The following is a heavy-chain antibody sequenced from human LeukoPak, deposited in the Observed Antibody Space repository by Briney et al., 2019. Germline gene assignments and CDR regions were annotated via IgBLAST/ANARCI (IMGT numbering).Heavy chain of an antibody. CDR3: ARFGGLGLEGHYFGMDV. V-gene: IGHV1-69*04. CDR1: GCTVSTYA. J-gene: IGHJ6*02. CDR2: IIPIVGIV. Sequence: ASVRVSCKASGCTVSTYAINWVRQAPGQGLEWLGRIIPIVGIVDYAQKFQGRVTITADKSTSYMELSSLRSEDTAVYYCARFGGLGLEGHYFGMDVWGQGTTVTVSS. D-gene: IGHD3-16*01.